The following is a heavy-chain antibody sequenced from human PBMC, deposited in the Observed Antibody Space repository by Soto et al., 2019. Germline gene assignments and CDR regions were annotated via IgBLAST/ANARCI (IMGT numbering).Heavy chain of an antibody. CDR3: ARDYGDYSFFFDY. CDR2: IYYSGST. CDR1: GGSISSGDYY. V-gene: IGHV4-30-4*02. Sequence: SETLSLTCTVSGGSISSGDYYWSWIRQPPGKGLEWIGYIYYSGSTYYNPSLKSRVTISVDHSKNQFSLTLRSVTAADTAVYYCARDYGDYSFFFDYWGQGALVTVS. D-gene: IGHD4-17*01. J-gene: IGHJ4*02.